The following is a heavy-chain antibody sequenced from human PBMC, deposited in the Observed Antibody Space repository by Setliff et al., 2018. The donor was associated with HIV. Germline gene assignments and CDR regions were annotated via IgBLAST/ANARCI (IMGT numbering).Heavy chain of an antibody. Sequence: SETLSLTCVVSGYSISSGYYWGWIRQPPGTGLEWIGSIYHSGSTYDSPSLKSRVTISVDTSKNQFSLNLQDVTAADTAIYYCVRHKTHDYDGNSVYFDFWGQGSLVTVSS. D-gene: IGHD4-17*01. V-gene: IGHV4-38-2*01. CDR1: GYSISSGYY. J-gene: IGHJ4*02. CDR2: IYHSGST. CDR3: VRHKTHDYDGNSVYFDF.